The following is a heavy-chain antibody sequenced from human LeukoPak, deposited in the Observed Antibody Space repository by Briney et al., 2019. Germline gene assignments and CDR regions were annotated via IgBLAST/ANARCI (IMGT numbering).Heavy chain of an antibody. D-gene: IGHD3-16*01. CDR1: GYTFTSYD. V-gene: IGHV1-8*03. J-gene: IGHJ4*02. Sequence: ASVKVSCKASGYTFTSYDINWVRQATGQGLEWMGWMNPNSGNTGYAQKFQGRVTITRNTSISTAYMELSSLGSEDTAVYYCARGGYDWGSSEYYFDYWGQGTLVTVSS. CDR3: ARGGYDWGSSEYYFDY. CDR2: MNPNSGNT.